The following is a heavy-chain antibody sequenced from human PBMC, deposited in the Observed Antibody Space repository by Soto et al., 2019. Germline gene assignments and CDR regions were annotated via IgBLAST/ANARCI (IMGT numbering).Heavy chain of an antibody. CDR1: GYSFTSYW. V-gene: IGHV5-51*01. CDR2: IYPGDSDT. J-gene: IGHJ6*02. CDR3: ARAGAGYCSSTSCYTGVNYYYYGMDV. D-gene: IGHD2-2*02. Sequence: PGESLKISCKGSGYSFTSYWIGWVRQMPGKGLEWVGIIYPGDSDTRYSPSFQGQVTISADKSISTAYLQWSSLKASDTAMYYCARAGAGYCSSTSCYTGVNYYYYGMDVWGQGTTVTVSS.